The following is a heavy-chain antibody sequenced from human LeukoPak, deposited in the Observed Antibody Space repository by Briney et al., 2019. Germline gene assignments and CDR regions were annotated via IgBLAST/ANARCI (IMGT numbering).Heavy chain of an antibody. Sequence: SETLSLTCSVSGDSINNYYWSWIRQPPGKGLEWIGYIYYSGSTNYNPSLKSRVTISVDTSKNQFSLKLSSVTAADTAVYYCASQVGAIYYWGQGTLVTVSS. J-gene: IGHJ4*02. CDR1: GDSINNYY. V-gene: IGHV4-59*08. CDR3: ASQVGAIYY. D-gene: IGHD1-26*01. CDR2: IYYSGST.